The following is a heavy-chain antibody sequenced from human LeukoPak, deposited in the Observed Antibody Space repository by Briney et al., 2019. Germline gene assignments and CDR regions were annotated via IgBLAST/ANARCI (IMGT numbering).Heavy chain of an antibody. CDR3: AKGTKFYDILDY. CDR2: ISGGGST. Sequence: GGSLRLSRAASGFTFDRYAMSWVRQPPGKGLQCVSTISGGGSTYYADSVEGRFTISRDNSKNTLFLQMNSLRAEDTAVYYCAKGTKFYDILDYWGQGTLVTVSS. CDR1: GFTFDRYA. V-gene: IGHV3-23*01. D-gene: IGHD3-9*01. J-gene: IGHJ4*02.